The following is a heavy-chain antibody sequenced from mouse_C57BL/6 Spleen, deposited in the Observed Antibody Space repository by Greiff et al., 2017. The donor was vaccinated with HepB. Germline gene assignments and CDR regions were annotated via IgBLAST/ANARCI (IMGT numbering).Heavy chain of an antibody. CDR1: GYTFTSYW. D-gene: IGHD2-1*01. CDR2: IDPSDSET. Sequence: QVQLKQSGAELVRPGSSVKLSCKASGYTFTSYWMHWVKQRPIQGLEWIGNIDPSDSETHYNQKFKDKATLTVDKSSSTAYMQLSSLTSEDSAVYYWANLLSDYFDYWGQGTTLTVSS. J-gene: IGHJ2*01. V-gene: IGHV1-52*01. CDR3: ANLLSDYFDY.